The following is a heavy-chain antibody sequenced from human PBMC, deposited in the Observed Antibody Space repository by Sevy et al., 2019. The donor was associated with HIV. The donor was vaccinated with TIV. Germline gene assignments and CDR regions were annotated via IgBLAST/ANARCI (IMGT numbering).Heavy chain of an antibody. J-gene: IGHJ4*02. CDR1: GYTFTGYY. Sequence: ASVKLSCKASGYTFTGYYMHWVRQAPGQGLEWMGWINPNSGGTNYAQKFQGRVTMTRDTSISTAYMELSRLRSDDTAVYYCARGLGGSGSYYRDYWGQGTLVTVSS. V-gene: IGHV1-2*02. CDR3: ARGLGGSGSYYRDY. CDR2: INPNSGGT. D-gene: IGHD3-10*01.